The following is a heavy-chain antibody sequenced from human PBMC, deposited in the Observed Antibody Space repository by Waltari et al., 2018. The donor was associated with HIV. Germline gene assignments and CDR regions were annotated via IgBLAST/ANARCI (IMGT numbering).Heavy chain of an antibody. CDR2: IYYSGTT. CDR3: ARVLNLGLYTNNCEYYFDY. Sequence: QLQLRESGPGLVKSETLSLTCTVSGGSISSSTSYWGWIRQPPWKGLEWIGSIYYSGTTYYNPSLKSRATMSVDTSKRQFSVKLSSVTAADTAVYYCARVLNLGLYTNNCEYYFDYWGLGSLVTVSS. D-gene: IGHD1-1*01. J-gene: IGHJ4*02. V-gene: IGHV4-39*07. CDR1: GGSISSSTSY.